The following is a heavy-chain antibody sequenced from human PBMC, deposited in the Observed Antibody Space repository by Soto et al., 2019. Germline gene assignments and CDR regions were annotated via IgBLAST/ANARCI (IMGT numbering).Heavy chain of an antibody. J-gene: IGHJ6*03. CDR3: AKDIGGDGLYYYYYMDV. CDR1: GFTFDDYA. D-gene: IGHD3-16*01. Sequence: GGSLRLSCAASGFTFDDYAMHWVRQAPGKGLEWVSGISWNSGSIGYADSVKGRFTISRDNAKNSLYLQMNSLRAEDTALYYCAKDIGGDGLYYYYYMDVWGKGTTVTVSS. V-gene: IGHV3-9*01. CDR2: ISWNSGSI.